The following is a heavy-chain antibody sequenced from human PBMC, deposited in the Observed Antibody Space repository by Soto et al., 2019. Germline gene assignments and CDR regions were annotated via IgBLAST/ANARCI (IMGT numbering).Heavy chain of an antibody. CDR2: INPNRGGT. CDR3: VRSAHYKRGGVRVLEF. J-gene: IGHJ6*04. Sequence: GQGLEWMGWINPNRGGTNYAQKFQGWVTMTRDTSISTAYMELSRLRSDDTAVYYCVRSAHYKRGGVRVLEFWGKGTTVPVTP. V-gene: IGHV1-2*04. D-gene: IGHD2-8*02.